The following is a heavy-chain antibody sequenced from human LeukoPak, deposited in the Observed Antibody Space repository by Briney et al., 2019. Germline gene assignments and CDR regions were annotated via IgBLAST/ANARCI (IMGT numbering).Heavy chain of an antibody. V-gene: IGHV3-30*02. D-gene: IGHD6-19*01. CDR2: IRYDGSNK. CDR3: AKVPSPLDSSGWYH. Sequence: GGSLRLSCAASGFTFSSYGMHWVRQAPGKGLEWVAFIRYDGSNKYYADSVKGRFTISRDNSKNTLYLQMNSLRAEDTAVYFCAKVPSPLDSSGWYHWGQGTLVTVSS. CDR1: GFTFSSYG. J-gene: IGHJ5*02.